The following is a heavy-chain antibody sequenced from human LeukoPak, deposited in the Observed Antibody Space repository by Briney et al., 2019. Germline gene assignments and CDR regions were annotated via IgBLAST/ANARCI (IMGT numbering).Heavy chain of an antibody. D-gene: IGHD6-6*01. J-gene: IGHJ4*02. V-gene: IGHV3-7*01. CDR1: GSTFSSYW. Sequence: GESLRLSCAASGSTFSSYWMSWVRQAPGKGLEWVANIKQDGSEKYYVDSVKGRFTISRDNAKNSLYLQMNSLRAEDTAVYYCAREVSAARPDYWGQGTLVTVSS. CDR3: AREVSAARPDY. CDR2: IKQDGSEK.